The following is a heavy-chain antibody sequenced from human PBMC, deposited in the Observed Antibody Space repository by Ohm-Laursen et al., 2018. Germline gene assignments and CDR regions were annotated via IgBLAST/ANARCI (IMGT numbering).Heavy chain of an antibody. J-gene: IGHJ4*02. CDR2: ISWNSGSI. Sequence: SLRLSCAASGFTFDDYAMHWVRQAPGKGLEWVSGISWNSGSIGYADSVKGRFTISRDNSKNTVYLQMNSLRGEDTAIYYCARDRIDFDYWGQGTLVTVSS. V-gene: IGHV3-9*01. CDR3: ARDRIDFDY. D-gene: IGHD2-21*01. CDR1: GFTFDDYA.